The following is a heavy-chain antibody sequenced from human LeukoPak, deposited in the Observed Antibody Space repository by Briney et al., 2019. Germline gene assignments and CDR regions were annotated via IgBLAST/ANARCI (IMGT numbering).Heavy chain of an antibody. V-gene: IGHV1-2*02. CDR1: GYTFTGYY. CDR2: INPNSGGT. D-gene: IGHD2-21*02. J-gene: IGHJ4*02. CDR3: AREGEGEVTAIDY. Sequence: ASVKVSCKASGYTFTGYYMHWVRQAPGQGLEWMGWINPNSGGTNCAQKFQGRVTMTRDTSISTAYMELSRLRSDDTAVYYCAREGEGEVTAIDYWGQGTLVTVSS.